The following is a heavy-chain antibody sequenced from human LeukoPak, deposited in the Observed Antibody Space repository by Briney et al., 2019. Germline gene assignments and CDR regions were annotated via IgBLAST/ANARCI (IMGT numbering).Heavy chain of an antibody. CDR1: GGSVSSGSYY. J-gene: IGHJ4*02. CDR3: ARGYDSSAYYPFNY. CDR2: IYYSGST. D-gene: IGHD3-22*01. Sequence: SETLSLTCTVSGGSVSSGSYYWSWIRQPPGKGLEWIGYIYYSGSTNYNPSLKSRVTISVDTSKNQFSLKLSSVTAADTAVYYCARGYDSSAYYPFNYWGQGTLVTVSS. V-gene: IGHV4-61*01.